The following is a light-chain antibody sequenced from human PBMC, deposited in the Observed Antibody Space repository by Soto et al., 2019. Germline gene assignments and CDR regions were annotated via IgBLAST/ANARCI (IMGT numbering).Light chain of an antibody. CDR2: DAS. J-gene: IGKJ1*01. CDR3: QQRSNWPPN. CDR1: QSVSSY. V-gene: IGKV3-11*01. Sequence: EIVLTQSPATLSLSPGERATLSCRASQSVSSYLAWYQQKPGRAPRLLIYDASNRASGIPARFSGSGSGTDFTLTISSLEPEDFAVYYCQQRSNWPPNFGQGTKVEIK.